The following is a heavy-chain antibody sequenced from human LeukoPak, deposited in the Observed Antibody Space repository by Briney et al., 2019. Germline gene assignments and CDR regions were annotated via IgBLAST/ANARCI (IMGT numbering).Heavy chain of an antibody. V-gene: IGHV4-4*02. CDR3: ARNSGYEADVPGTPAWFDP. CDR1: GGSISSSNW. CDR2: INHSGST. D-gene: IGHD5-12*01. Sequence: SETLSLTCAVSGGSISSSNWWSWVCQPPGKGLEWIGEINHSGSTNYNPSLKSRVTISVDTSKNQFSLKLSSVTAADTAVYYCARNSGYEADVPGTPAWFDPWGQGTPVTVSS. J-gene: IGHJ5*02.